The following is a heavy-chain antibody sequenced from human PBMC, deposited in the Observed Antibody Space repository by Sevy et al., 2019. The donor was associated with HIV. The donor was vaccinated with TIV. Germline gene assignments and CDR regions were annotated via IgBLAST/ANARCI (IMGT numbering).Heavy chain of an antibody. CDR2: ISGSGSST. CDR1: GFTFSSYA. J-gene: IGHJ6*03. V-gene: IGHV3-23*01. Sequence: GGSLRLSCAASGFTFSSYAMHWVRQAPGKGLEWVSAISGSGSSTYYADSVKGRFTISRDNSKNTLYLQMNSLRAEDTAEYYGAKTGAAPINYYYYYHMDVWGKGTTVTVSS. D-gene: IGHD6-6*01. CDR3: AKTGAAPINYYYYYHMDV.